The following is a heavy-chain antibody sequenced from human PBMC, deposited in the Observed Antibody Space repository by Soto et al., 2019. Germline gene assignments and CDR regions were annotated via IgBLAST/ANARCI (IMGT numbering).Heavy chain of an antibody. Sequence: ASVKVSCKASGYTFTSYAMHWVRQAPGQRLEWMGWINAGNGNTKYSQKFQGRVTITRDTSASTAYMELSSLRSEDTAVYYCATTNSPFGVPTAPYYGMDVWGQGTTVTVSS. CDR2: INAGNGNT. V-gene: IGHV1-3*01. CDR3: ATTNSPFGVPTAPYYGMDV. J-gene: IGHJ6*01. CDR1: GYTFTSYA. D-gene: IGHD3-3*01.